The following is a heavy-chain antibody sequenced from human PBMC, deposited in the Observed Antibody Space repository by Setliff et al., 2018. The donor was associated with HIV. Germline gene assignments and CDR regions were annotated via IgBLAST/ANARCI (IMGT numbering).Heavy chain of an antibody. CDR2: IYPSDSDT. Sequence: GESLKISCKGSGYSFTNYWIGWVRQMPGKGLEWMAIIYPSDSDTRYSPSFQGQVTISADKSISTAYLQWSSLKASDTAMYYCARHAYYGSGSYIYMDVWGKGTTVTVSS. CDR1: GYSFTNYW. CDR3: ARHAYYGSGSYIYMDV. V-gene: IGHV5-51*01. D-gene: IGHD3-10*01. J-gene: IGHJ6*03.